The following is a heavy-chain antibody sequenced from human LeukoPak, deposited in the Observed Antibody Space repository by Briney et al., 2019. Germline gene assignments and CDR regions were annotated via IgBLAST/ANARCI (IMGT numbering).Heavy chain of an antibody. V-gene: IGHV4-31*03. J-gene: IGHJ4*02. CDR2: IYYSGST. Sequence: PSQTLSLTCTVSGGSISSGGYYWSWIRQHPGKGLEWIGYIYYSGSTYYNPSPKSRVTISVDTSKNQFSLKLSSVTAADTAVYYCARDYGDYIDYWGQGTLVTVSS. D-gene: IGHD4-17*01. CDR3: ARDYGDYIDY. CDR1: GGSISSGGYY.